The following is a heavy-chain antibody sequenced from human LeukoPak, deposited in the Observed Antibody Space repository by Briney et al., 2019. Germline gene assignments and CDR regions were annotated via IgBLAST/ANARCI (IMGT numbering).Heavy chain of an antibody. J-gene: IGHJ6*03. CDR2: ISSSSSYI. V-gene: IGHV3-21*01. CDR1: GFTFSSYS. Sequence: PGGSLRLSCAASGFTFSSYSMNWVRQAPGKGLEWVSSISSSSSYIYYADSVKGRFTISRDNAKNSLYLQMNSLRAEDMAVYYCARDPAAAETNYYMDVWGKGNTVTVSS. D-gene: IGHD6-13*01. CDR3: ARDPAAAETNYYMDV.